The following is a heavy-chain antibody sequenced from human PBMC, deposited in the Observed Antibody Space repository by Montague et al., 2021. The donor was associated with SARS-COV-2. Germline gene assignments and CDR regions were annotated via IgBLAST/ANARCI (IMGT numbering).Heavy chain of an antibody. D-gene: IGHD4-17*01. V-gene: IGHV3-23*01. CDR2: ISGSGGGT. CDR1: GFTFSTYA. Sequence: SLRLSCAASGFTFSTYAMNWVRQAPGKGLEWVSGISGSGGGTFYADSVKGRFTISRDNSKNTLYLQMNSLRAGDTAVYFCAKGSLPGDFVFHYWGQGTLVTVSS. CDR3: AKGSLPGDFVFHY. J-gene: IGHJ4*02.